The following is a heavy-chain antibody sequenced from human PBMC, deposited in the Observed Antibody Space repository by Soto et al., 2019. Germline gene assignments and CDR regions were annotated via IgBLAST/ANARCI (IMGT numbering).Heavy chain of an antibody. CDR2: ISSTSVYR. D-gene: IGHD2-15*01. CDR3: ARSYGYGDY. CDR1: GFTLSSYA. V-gene: IGHV3-21*01. Sequence: EVQLVESGGGLVKPGGSLRLSCAASGFTLSSYAMNWVRQAPGKGLEWVSYISSTSVYRYYADSVKGRFTISRDSAKNSLYLQMNSLRVEDTAVYYCARSYGYGDYWGQGTLVTVSS. J-gene: IGHJ4*02.